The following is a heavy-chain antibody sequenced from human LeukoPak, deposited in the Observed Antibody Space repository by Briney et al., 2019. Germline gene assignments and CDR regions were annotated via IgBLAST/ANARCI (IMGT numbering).Heavy chain of an antibody. CDR3: ASRYGDYVRGWFDP. J-gene: IGHJ5*02. Sequence: ASETLSLTCTVSGDSVSSPSFFWSWIRQLPGKGLEWIGHIYYTGSTKYNPSLKSRITMSIDKSKNQFSLILSSVTAADTAVYYCASRYGDYVRGWFDPWGQGTLVTVSS. CDR1: GDSVSSPSFF. D-gene: IGHD4-17*01. V-gene: IGHV4-61*01. CDR2: IYYTGST.